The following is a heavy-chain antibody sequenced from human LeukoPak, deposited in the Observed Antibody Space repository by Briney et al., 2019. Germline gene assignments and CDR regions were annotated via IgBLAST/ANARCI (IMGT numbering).Heavy chain of an antibody. CDR1: GGSFSGYS. J-gene: IGHJ4*02. CDR3: ARGVDYYGV. CDR2: INHSGGT. V-gene: IGHV4-34*01. D-gene: IGHD3-10*01. Sequence: SETLSLTCAVYGGSFSGYSWNWIRQPPVKGLEWIGEINHSGGTNYNPSLKSRVTVSVDTSKKQFSLKLSSVTAADTAVYYCARGVDYYGVWGQGTLVTVSS.